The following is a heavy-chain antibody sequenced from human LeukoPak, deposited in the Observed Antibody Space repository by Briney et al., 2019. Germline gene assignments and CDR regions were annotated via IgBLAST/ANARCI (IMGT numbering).Heavy chain of an antibody. CDR3: ARALWYCSSTSCYGYYYYYYMDV. D-gene: IGHD2-2*01. V-gene: IGHV4-34*01. CDR2: INHSGST. Sequence: PSETLSLTCAVYGGSFSGYYWSWIRQPPGKGLEWIGEINHSGSTNYNPSLKSRVTISVATSKDQFSLKLSSVTAADTAVYYCARALWYCSSTSCYGYYYYYYMDVWGKGTTVTVSS. CDR1: GGSFSGYY. J-gene: IGHJ6*03.